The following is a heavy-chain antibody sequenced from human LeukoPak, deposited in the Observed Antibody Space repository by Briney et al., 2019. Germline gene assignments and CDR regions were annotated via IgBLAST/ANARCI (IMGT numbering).Heavy chain of an antibody. CDR1: GFSVTSNH. CDR3: ARDSSSYYFDY. J-gene: IGHJ4*02. Sequence: GGSLRLSCAASGFSVTSNHMNWVRQAPGKALVWVSIRFTISRDDSINTLYLQMNSLRAEDTAVYYCARDSSSYYFDYWGQGTLVTVSS. D-gene: IGHD6-6*01. V-gene: IGHV3-66*01.